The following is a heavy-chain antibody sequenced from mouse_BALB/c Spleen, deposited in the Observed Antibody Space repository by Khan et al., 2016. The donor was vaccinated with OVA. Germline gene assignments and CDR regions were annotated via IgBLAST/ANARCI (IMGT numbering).Heavy chain of an antibody. J-gene: IGHJ3*01. CDR3: ARHDYGGFTY. CDR1: GYTFTNFW. Sequence: QVQLKQSGPDLVRPGASVKMSCKASGYTFTNFWIHWVTQRPGQGLEWIGMVDPSNGETILNQKFNDKATLNVDKSSNTAYMQLSSLTSEDSAVYSCARHDYGGFTYWGQGTLVTVSA. V-gene: IGHV1-74*01. D-gene: IGHD2-4*01. CDR2: VDPSNGET.